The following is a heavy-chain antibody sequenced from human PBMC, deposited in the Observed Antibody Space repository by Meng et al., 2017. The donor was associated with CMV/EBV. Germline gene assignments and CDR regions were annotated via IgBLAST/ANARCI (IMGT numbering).Heavy chain of an antibody. D-gene: IGHD2-2*01. CDR1: GFTFSSYW. CDR3: ARGDVPAPPFPYYYGMDV. CDR2: IKQDGSEK. Sequence: GKSLKISCAASGFTFSSYWMSWVRQAPGKGLEWVANIKQDGSEKYYVDSVKGRFTISRDNAKNSLYLQMNSLRAEDTAVYYCARGDVPAPPFPYYYGMDVWGQGTTVTVSS. J-gene: IGHJ6*02. V-gene: IGHV3-7*01.